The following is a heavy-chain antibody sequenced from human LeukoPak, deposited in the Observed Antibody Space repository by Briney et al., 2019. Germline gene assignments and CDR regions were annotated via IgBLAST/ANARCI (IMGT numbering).Heavy chain of an antibody. CDR3: AKGLYSYGPKNDAFDI. CDR1: GFTFSDYY. D-gene: IGHD5-18*01. V-gene: IGHV3-11*01. J-gene: IGHJ3*02. CDR2: ISSSGSTI. Sequence: GGSLRLSCAASGFTFSDYYMSWIRQAPGKGLEWVSYISSSGSTIYYADSVKGRFTISRDNSKNTLYLQMNSLRAEDTAVYYCAKGLYSYGPKNDAFDIWGQGTMVTVSS.